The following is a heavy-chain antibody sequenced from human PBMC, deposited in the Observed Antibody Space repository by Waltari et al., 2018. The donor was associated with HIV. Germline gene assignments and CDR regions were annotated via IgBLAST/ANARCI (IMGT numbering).Heavy chain of an antibody. J-gene: IGHJ4*02. V-gene: IGHV3-7*04. CDR3: ARAPRGNSHGQYPPDY. D-gene: IGHD5-18*01. CDR1: GFTFSSNW. CDR2: IKQDGSEK. Sequence: EVQLVESGGGLVQPGGSLRLSCAASGFTFSSNWMTWVRQAPGKGLEGVANIKQDGSEKYYVDSVKGRFTISRDNAKNSLYLQMNNLRAEDTAVYYCARAPRGNSHGQYPPDYWGQGTLVSVSS.